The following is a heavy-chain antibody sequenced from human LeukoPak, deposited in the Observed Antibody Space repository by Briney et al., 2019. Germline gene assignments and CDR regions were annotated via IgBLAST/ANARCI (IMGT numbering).Heavy chain of an antibody. CDR2: ISDSGSTT. Sequence: GGSLRLSCAASGFTFSSYAMSWVRQAPGKGLEWVSVISDSGSTTYYTDSVKGRFTISRDNAKNTLYLQMNSLRAEDTAVYYCARVRVGAYDFEYWGQGTLVTVSS. D-gene: IGHD3-10*01. J-gene: IGHJ4*02. CDR3: ARVRVGAYDFEY. V-gene: IGHV3-23*01. CDR1: GFTFSSYA.